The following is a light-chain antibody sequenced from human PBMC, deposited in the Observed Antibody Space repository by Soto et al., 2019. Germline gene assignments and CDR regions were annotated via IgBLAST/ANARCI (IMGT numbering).Light chain of an antibody. J-gene: IGKJ5*01. Sequence: EIVLTQSPATLSLSPGERATLSCRASQSVRNYLAWYQQKPGQAPRLLIYDASNRATDIPARFSGSGSGTDFTLTISSLEPEDFAVYYCHQRINWPPITFGQGTRLEIK. CDR2: DAS. V-gene: IGKV3-11*01. CDR3: HQRINWPPIT. CDR1: QSVRNY.